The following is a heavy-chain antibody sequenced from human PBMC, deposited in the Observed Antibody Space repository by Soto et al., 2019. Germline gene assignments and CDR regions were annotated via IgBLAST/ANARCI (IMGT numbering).Heavy chain of an antibody. Sequence: GSGPTLVNPTQTLTLTCTFSGFSLSTSGMCVSWIRQPPGKALEWLALIDWDDDKYYSTSLKTRLTISKDTSKNQVVLTMTNMDPVDTATYYCARGAITGTPRDYGMDVWGQGTTVTLSS. CDR3: ARGAITGTPRDYGMDV. J-gene: IGHJ6*02. CDR2: IDWDDDK. V-gene: IGHV2-70*01. D-gene: IGHD1-7*01. CDR1: GFSLSTSGMC.